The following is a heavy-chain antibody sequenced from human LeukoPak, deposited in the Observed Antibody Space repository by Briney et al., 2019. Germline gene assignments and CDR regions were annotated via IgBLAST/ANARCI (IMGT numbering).Heavy chain of an antibody. CDR1: GFTFSSYG. V-gene: IGHV3-30*18. CDR2: ITYDGSNK. D-gene: IGHD3-22*01. CDR3: AKDIIRTMIVPCFCFDY. Sequence: QPGGSLRLSCAASGFTFSSYGMHWVRQAPGKGLEWVAVITYDGSNKYYADSVKGRFTISRDNSKNTLYLQMNSLRAEDTAVYYCAKDIIRTMIVPCFCFDYWGQGTLVTVSS. J-gene: IGHJ4*02.